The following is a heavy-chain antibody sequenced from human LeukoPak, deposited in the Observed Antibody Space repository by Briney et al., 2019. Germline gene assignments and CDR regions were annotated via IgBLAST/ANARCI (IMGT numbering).Heavy chain of an antibody. CDR1: GLTFSSYA. J-gene: IGHJ4*02. Sequence: GGSLRLSCAASGLTFSSYAMSWVRQAPGKGLEWVSAISGSGGSTYYADSVKGRFTISRDNSKNTLYLQMNSLRAEDTAVYYCAKDPPTKPETYYYDKGGYWGQGTLVTVSS. CDR3: AKDPPTKPETYYYDKGGY. CDR2: ISGSGGST. D-gene: IGHD3-22*01. V-gene: IGHV3-23*01.